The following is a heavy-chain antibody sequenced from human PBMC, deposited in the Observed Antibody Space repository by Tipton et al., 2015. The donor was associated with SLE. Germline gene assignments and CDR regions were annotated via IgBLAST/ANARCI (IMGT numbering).Heavy chain of an antibody. D-gene: IGHD2-2*01. V-gene: IGHV1-69*01. CDR3: AGEAPPYCSSTSCHDAFDI. CDR2: IIPIFGTA. Sequence: QLVQSGAEVKKPGSSVKVSCKASGGTFSSYAISWVRQAPGQGLEWMGGIIPIFGTANYAQKFQGRVTITADESTSTAYMELSSLRSEDTAVYYCAGEAPPYCSSTSCHDAFDIWGQGTMVTVSS. CDR1: GGTFSSYA. J-gene: IGHJ3*02.